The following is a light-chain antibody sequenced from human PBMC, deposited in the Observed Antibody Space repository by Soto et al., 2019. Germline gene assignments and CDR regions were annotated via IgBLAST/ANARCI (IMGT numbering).Light chain of an antibody. Sequence: QSVLTQPASVSGSPGQSITISCTGNSSDVGGYNYVSWYQQHPGKAPKLMIYEVSNRPSGVSNRFSGSKSGNTASLTISGLQAEDEADYYCSSYTSSPHVVFGGGTKLTVL. CDR2: EVS. V-gene: IGLV2-14*01. J-gene: IGLJ2*01. CDR3: SSYTSSPHVV. CDR1: SSDVGGYNY.